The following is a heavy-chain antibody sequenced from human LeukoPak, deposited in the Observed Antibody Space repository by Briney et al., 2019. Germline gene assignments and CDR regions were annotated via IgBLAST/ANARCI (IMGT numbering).Heavy chain of an antibody. J-gene: IGHJ4*02. Sequence: PSGTLSLTCTVSGGSISSYYWSWIRQPAGKGLEWIGRIYTSGSTDYNPSLKSRITMSIDTSKNHFSLKLSSVTAADTGVYFCAREDSSSWGPFDYWGQGTLVTVSS. V-gene: IGHV4-4*07. CDR1: GGSISSYY. CDR2: IYTSGST. CDR3: AREDSSSWGPFDY. D-gene: IGHD6-6*01.